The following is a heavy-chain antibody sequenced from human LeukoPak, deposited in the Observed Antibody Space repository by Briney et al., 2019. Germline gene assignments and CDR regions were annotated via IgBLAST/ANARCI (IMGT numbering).Heavy chain of an antibody. CDR1: GYTFTGYY. D-gene: IGHD6-13*01. CDR2: IDPNSGGT. Sequence: ASVKVSCKASGYTFTGYYMHWVRQAPGQGLEWMGWIDPNSGGTNYAQKSQGRVTMTRDTSISTAYMELSRLRSDDTAVYYCTQTSDSSSWYTVGYYFDYWGQGTLVTVSS. V-gene: IGHV1-2*02. CDR3: TQTSDSSSWYTVGYYFDY. J-gene: IGHJ4*02.